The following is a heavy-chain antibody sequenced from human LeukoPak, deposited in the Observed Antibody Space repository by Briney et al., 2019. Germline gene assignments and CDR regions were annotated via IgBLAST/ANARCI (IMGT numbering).Heavy chain of an antibody. V-gene: IGHV6-1*01. Sequence: SQTLSLTCAISGDSVSSDTTAWNWIRQSPSRGLEWLGRTYYRSKWYNDYAVSVKSRITINPDTSKNQFSLQLNSVTPEDTAVYYCARVPYYDFQADAFDIWGQGTMVTVSS. CDR2: TYYRSKWYN. CDR1: GDSVSSDTTA. J-gene: IGHJ3*02. D-gene: IGHD3-3*01. CDR3: ARVPYYDFQADAFDI.